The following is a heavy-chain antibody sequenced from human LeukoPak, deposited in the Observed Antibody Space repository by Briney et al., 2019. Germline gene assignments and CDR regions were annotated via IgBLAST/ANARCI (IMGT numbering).Heavy chain of an antibody. CDR1: GGSISSYY. V-gene: IGHV4-4*07. CDR2: IYTSGST. D-gene: IGHD1-7*01. CDR3: ARDRGMWVTGTTNWFDP. J-gene: IGHJ5*02. Sequence: SETLSLTCTVSGGSISSYYWSWIRQPAGKGLEWIGRIYTSGSTNYNPSLKSRVTMSVDTSKNQFCLKLSSVTAADTAVYYCARDRGMWVTGTTNWFDPWGQGTLVTVSS.